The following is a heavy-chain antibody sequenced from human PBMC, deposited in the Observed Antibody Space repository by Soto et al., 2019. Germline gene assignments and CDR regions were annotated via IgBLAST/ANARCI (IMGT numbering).Heavy chain of an antibody. CDR2: ISGSGGST. V-gene: IGHV3-23*01. CDR1: GFTFSTYA. J-gene: IGHJ4*02. Sequence: SLRLSCAASGFTFSTYAMAWVRQAPGKGLEWVSAISGSGGSTYYADSVKGRFTISRDNSKNTLYLQMNSLRAEDTAVYYCAKDRGATPTPGDYWGQGTLVTVSS. D-gene: IGHD1-26*01. CDR3: AKDRGATPTPGDY.